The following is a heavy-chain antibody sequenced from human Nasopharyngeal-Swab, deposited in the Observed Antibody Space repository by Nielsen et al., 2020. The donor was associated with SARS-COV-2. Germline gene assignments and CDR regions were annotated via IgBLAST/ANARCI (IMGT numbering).Heavy chain of an antibody. CDR1: GGTFSSYA. V-gene: IGHV1-69*13. CDR2: IIPIFGTA. J-gene: IGHJ6*02. Sequence: SVKVSCKASGGTFSSYAISWVRQAPGQGLEWMGGIIPIFGTANYAQKFQGRVTITADESTSTAYMELSSLRSEDTAVYYCARSAVAVAGRGDYYYGMDVWGQGTTVTVSS. CDR3: ARSAVAVAGRGDYYYGMDV. D-gene: IGHD6-19*01.